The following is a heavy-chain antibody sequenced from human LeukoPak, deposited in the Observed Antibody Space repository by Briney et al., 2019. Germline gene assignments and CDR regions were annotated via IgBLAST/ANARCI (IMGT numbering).Heavy chain of an antibody. V-gene: IGHV3-23*01. Sequence: PGGSLRLSCAASGFTFRSYAMSWVRQAPGKGLEWASAISGSGDITYYADSVKGRFTMSRDNFKNTLYLQMNSLRAEDTAVYYCAKVSRFAVVPAAMLDYWGQGIQVTVSS. CDR2: ISGSGDIT. D-gene: IGHD2-2*01. CDR3: AKVSRFAVVPAAMLDY. J-gene: IGHJ4*02. CDR1: GFTFRSYA.